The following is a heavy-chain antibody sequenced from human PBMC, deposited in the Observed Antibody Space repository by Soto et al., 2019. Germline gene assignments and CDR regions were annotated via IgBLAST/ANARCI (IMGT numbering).Heavy chain of an antibody. CDR1: GYTITSGFY. CDR3: TRGAGAPWVRFDS. J-gene: IGHJ4*02. D-gene: IGHD3-22*01. Sequence: EPLSLTCGVSGYTITSGFYWGWVRQSPGKGLEWIGSISYSAKTFYNPSLASRLSIAVDTSMNQLSLRLTSVTAADTALYYCTRGAGAPWVRFDSWGQGTLVTVSA. V-gene: IGHV4-38-2*01. CDR2: ISYSAKT.